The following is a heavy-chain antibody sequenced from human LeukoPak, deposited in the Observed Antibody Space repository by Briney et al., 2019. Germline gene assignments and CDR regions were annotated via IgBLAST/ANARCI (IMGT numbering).Heavy chain of an antibody. V-gene: IGHV3-30-3*01. J-gene: IGHJ3*02. CDR3: AKDLWQGSGYYSTLSAFDI. Sequence: PSGGSLRLSCAASGFTFSSYAMHWVRQAPGKGLEWVAVISYDGSNKYYADSVKGRFTISRDNSKNTLYLQMNSLRAEDTAVYYCAKDLWQGSGYYSTLSAFDIWGQGTMVTVSS. CDR1: GFTFSSYA. CDR2: ISYDGSNK. D-gene: IGHD3-22*01.